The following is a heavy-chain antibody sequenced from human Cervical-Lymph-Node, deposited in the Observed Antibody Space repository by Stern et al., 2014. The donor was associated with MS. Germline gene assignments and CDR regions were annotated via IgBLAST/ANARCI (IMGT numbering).Heavy chain of an antibody. V-gene: IGHV5-51*01. D-gene: IGHD1-14*01. CDR1: GYKFSIYW. Sequence: EVQLVESGAELIRPGESLKIFCKGSGYKFSIYWIAWVRQMPGKGLEWMGIIYPGYSETRYSPPFQVQVTMSADKSTSTAYLQWSSLNASDTAMYFCARQTTAWASDVWGQGTLVTVSS. CDR2: IYPGYSET. J-gene: IGHJ4*02. CDR3: ARQTTAWASDV.